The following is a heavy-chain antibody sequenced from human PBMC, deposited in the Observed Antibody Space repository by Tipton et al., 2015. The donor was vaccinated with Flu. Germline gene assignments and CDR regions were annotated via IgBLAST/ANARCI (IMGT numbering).Heavy chain of an antibody. D-gene: IGHD3-10*01. CDR3: ARIYYYGSGDYYLDS. CDR2: IYTTGST. CDR1: GGSISSGSYY. Sequence: LRLSCTVSGGSISSGSYYWSWIRQPAGKGLEWIGRIYTTGSTNYNPSLKRRVTISADTSKNKFSLELRSVTAADTAVYYCARIYYYGSGDYYLDSWGQGTLVTVSS. V-gene: IGHV4-61*02. J-gene: IGHJ4*02.